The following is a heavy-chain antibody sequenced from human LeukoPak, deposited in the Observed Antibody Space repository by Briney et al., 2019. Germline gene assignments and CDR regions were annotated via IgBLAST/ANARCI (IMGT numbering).Heavy chain of an antibody. CDR2: IKQDGSEK. J-gene: IGHJ4*02. V-gene: IGHV3-7*01. D-gene: IGHD2-2*01. CDR3: ARDLGLYCSSTSCYPG. Sequence: GGSLRLSCAASGFTFSSYWMSWVRQAPGKGLEWVANIKQDGSEKYYVDSVKGRFTISRDNAKNSLYLQMNSLRAEDTAVYYCARDLGLYCSSTSCYPGWGQGTLVTVSS. CDR1: GFTFSSYW.